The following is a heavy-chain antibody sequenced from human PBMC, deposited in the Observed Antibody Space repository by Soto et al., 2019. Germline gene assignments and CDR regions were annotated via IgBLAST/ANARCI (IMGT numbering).Heavy chain of an antibody. V-gene: IGHV3-23*01. CDR3: AKHRDCSASSCPTGHWFDP. Sequence: EVQLLESGGGLVQPGGTLRLSCAASGITSSAYAMTWVRLAPGKGLEWVSTIVGRGITFYGDSAKGRFTISRDDSKNTVFLPMNSLRVEDTAIYHCAKHRDCSASSCPTGHWFDPWGQGTLVTVSS. J-gene: IGHJ5*02. CDR1: GITSSAYA. CDR2: IVGRGIT. D-gene: IGHD2-2*01.